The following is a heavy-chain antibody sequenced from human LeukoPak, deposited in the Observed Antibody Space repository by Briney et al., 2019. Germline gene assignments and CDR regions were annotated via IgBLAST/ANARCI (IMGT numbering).Heavy chain of an antibody. V-gene: IGHV3-7*03. J-gene: IGHJ4*02. CDR2: IKEDGGEI. D-gene: IGHD1-26*01. Sequence: GGSLRLSCAASGFTFSSYWMSWVRQAPGKGLEWVANIKEDGGEIHFVDSMKGRFTISRDNAKNSLYLQMNSLRGDDTAVYYCARSGYSHSWDYWGQGTLVTVSS. CDR3: ARSGYSHSWDY. CDR1: GFTFSSYW.